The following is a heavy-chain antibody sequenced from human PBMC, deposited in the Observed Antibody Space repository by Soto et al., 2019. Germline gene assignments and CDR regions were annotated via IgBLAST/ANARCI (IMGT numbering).Heavy chain of an antibody. CDR3: AKTTVAYCGGDCNFVY. J-gene: IGHJ4*02. V-gene: IGHV3-23*01. CDR2: ISGSGGST. CDR1: GFTFSSYA. D-gene: IGHD2-21*02. Sequence: GGSLRLSCAASGFTFSSYAMSWVRQAPGKGLEWVSAISGSGGSTYYADSVKGRFTISRDNSKNTLYLQMNSLRAEDTAVYYCAKTTVAYCGGDCNFVYWGQAILVT.